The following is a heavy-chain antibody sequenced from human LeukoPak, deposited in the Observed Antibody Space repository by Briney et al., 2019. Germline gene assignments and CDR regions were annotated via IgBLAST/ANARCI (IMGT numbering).Heavy chain of an antibody. D-gene: IGHD3-10*01. CDR1: GFTFSSYA. Sequence: GGSLRLSCAASGFTFSSYAMSWVRQAPGKGLEWVSAISGSDGATNYADSVKGRFTISRDNSKNTLYLQMNSLRAEDTAVYYCVKDENYYGSACYYKGGYFDYWGQGTLVTVSS. CDR3: VKDENYYGSACYYKGGYFDY. V-gene: IGHV3-23*01. J-gene: IGHJ4*02. CDR2: ISGSDGAT.